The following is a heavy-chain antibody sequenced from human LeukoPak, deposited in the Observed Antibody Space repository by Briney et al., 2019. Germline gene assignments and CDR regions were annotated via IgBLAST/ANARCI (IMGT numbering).Heavy chain of an antibody. D-gene: IGHD2-2*01. CDR3: ARHSAADNWFDP. V-gene: IGHV3-7*01. CDR2: IKQDGSEK. CDR1: GFTFSSYW. J-gene: IGHJ5*02. Sequence: GGSLRLSCAASGFTFSSYWMSWVRQAPGKGLEWVANIKQDGSEKYYVDSVKGPFTISTDNPNNSLYLQMNSLRAEDTAVYYCARHSAADNWFDPWGQGTLVTVSS.